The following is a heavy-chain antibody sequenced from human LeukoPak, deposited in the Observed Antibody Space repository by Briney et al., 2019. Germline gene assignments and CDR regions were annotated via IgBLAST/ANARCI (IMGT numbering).Heavy chain of an antibody. CDR3: ARDPFGEFRFDY. CDR1: GYTFTSYD. D-gene: IGHD3-10*01. Sequence: GASVKVSYKASGYTFTSYDINWVRQATGQGLEWMGWMNPNSGNTGYAQKFQGRVTMTRNTSISTAYMELSSLRSEDTAVYYCARDPFGEFRFDYWGQGTLVTVSS. V-gene: IGHV1-8*01. J-gene: IGHJ4*02. CDR2: MNPNSGNT.